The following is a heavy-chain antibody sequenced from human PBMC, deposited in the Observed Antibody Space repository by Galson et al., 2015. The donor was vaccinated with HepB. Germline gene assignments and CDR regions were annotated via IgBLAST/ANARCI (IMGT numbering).Heavy chain of an antibody. CDR3: ARGAYAYGCDS. J-gene: IGHJ5*01. CDR2: IKSDGSTT. Sequence: SLRLSCAASGFTFSNYHMHWLRQAPGKGLVWVSHIKSDGSTTGYADSVKGRFTVSRDNAKNTLYLQMNSLRAEDTAVYYCARGAYAYGCDSWGQGTLVTVSS. D-gene: IGHD5-18*01. V-gene: IGHV3-74*01. CDR1: GFTFSNYH.